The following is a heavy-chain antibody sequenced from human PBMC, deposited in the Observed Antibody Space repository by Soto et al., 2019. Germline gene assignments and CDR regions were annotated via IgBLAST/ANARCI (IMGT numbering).Heavy chain of an antibody. J-gene: IGHJ6*02. CDR2: IWYDGSNK. CDR1: GFTFSSYG. Sequence: PGGSLRLSCAASGFTFSSYGMHWVRQAPGKGLEWVAVIWYDGSNKYYADSVKGRFTISRDNSKNTLYLQMNSLRAEDTAVYYCARRGRGSGSYYYYYGMDVWGQGTTVTV. V-gene: IGHV3-33*01. CDR3: ARRGRGSGSYYYYYGMDV. D-gene: IGHD3-10*01.